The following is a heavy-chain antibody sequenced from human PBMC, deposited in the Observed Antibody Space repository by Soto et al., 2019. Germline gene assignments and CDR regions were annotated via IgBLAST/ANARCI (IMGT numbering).Heavy chain of an antibody. CDR3: AKDLRYDSSGYSTPPDY. V-gene: IGHV3-30*18. CDR1: GFTFSSYG. J-gene: IGHJ4*02. Sequence: QVQLVESGGGVVQPGRSLRLSCAASGFTFSSYGMHWVRQAPGKGLEWVAVISYDGSNKYYADSVKGRFTISRDNSKNTLYLQMNSLRAEDTAVYYCAKDLRYDSSGYSTPPDYWGQGTLVTVSS. D-gene: IGHD3-22*01. CDR2: ISYDGSNK.